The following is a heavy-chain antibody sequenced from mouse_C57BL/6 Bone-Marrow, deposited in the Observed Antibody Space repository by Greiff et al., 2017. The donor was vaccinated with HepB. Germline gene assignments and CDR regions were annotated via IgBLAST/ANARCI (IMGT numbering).Heavy chain of an antibody. V-gene: IGHV5-4*01. CDR1: GFTFSSYA. CDR2: ISDGGSYT. Sequence: EVKVEESGGGLVKPGGSLKLSCAASGFTFSSYAMSWVRQTPEKRLEWVATISDGGSYTYYPDNVKGRFTISRDNAKNNLYLQMSHLKSEDTAMYYCARDDYDERAFAYWGQGTLVTVSA. D-gene: IGHD2-4*01. CDR3: ARDDYDERAFAY. J-gene: IGHJ3*01.